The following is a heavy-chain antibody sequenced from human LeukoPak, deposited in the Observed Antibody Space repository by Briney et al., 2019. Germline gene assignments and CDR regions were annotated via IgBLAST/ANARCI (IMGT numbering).Heavy chain of an antibody. Sequence: SETLSLTCTVSGGSISSSSYYWGWIRQPPGKGLERIGSIYYSGSTYYNPSLKSRVTISVDTSKNQFSLKLSSVTAADTAVYYCARRRQLWSGIDYWGQGTLVTVSS. V-gene: IGHV4-39*01. CDR2: IYYSGST. D-gene: IGHD5-18*01. J-gene: IGHJ4*02. CDR1: GGSISSSSYY. CDR3: ARRRQLWSGIDY.